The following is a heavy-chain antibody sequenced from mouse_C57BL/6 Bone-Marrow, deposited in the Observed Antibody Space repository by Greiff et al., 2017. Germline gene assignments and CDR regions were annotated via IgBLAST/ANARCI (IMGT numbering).Heavy chain of an antibody. CDR1: GFTFSDYG. J-gene: IGHJ3*01. CDR2: ISSGSSTI. Sequence: EVKLVESGGGLVKPGGSLKLSCAASGFTFSDYGMHWVRQAPEKGLEWVAYISSGSSTIYYADTVKGRFTISRDNAKNTLFLQMTSLRSEDTAMYYCARRRAYYGSSFSPFAYWGQGTLVTVSA. CDR3: ARRRAYYGSSFSPFAY. D-gene: IGHD1-1*01. V-gene: IGHV5-17*01.